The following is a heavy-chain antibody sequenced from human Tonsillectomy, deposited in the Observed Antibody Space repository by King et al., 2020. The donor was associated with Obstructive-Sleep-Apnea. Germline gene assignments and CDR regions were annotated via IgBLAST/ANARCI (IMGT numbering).Heavy chain of an antibody. V-gene: IGHV3-23*04. J-gene: IGHJ4*02. CDR3: VKDSDYNSGGYNYPEY. D-gene: IGHD3-22*01. CDR1: GFSFSRYA. Sequence: QLVESGGGLEQPGGSLRLSCAASGFSFSRYALTWVRLAPGKGLQWVSAISGSGGSTYYTDSVKGRFTISRNNSKNTLYLQMSSLRVEDTARYPCVKDSDYNSGGYNYPEYWGQGTLVTVPS. CDR2: ISGSGGST.